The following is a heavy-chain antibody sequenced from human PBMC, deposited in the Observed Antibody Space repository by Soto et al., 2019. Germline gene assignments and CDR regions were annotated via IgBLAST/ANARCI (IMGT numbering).Heavy chain of an antibody. CDR3: AKDMAGQWELDY. CDR2: ISWDGGST. V-gene: IGHV3-43D*03. J-gene: IGHJ4*02. Sequence: GGSLRLSCAASGFTFDDYAMHWVRQAPGKGLEWVSLISWDGGSTYYADSVKGRFTISRENSKNSLYLQMNSLRAEDAALYYCAKDMAGQWELDYWGQGTLVTVSS. D-gene: IGHD1-26*01. CDR1: GFTFDDYA.